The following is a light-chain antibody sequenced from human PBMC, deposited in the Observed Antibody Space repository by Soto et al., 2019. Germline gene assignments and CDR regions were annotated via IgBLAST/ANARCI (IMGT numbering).Light chain of an antibody. CDR1: QSISIY. CDR2: ASS. Sequence: DIQMTQSPSSLSASVGDRVTITCRASQSISIYLNWYQQKPGEAPRLLIYASSSLQSGVPSRFSGSGSWTDFTLTISSLQPEDFATYYCQQSHSVPRTFGQGTKVEIK. CDR3: QQSHSVPRT. V-gene: IGKV1-39*01. J-gene: IGKJ1*01.